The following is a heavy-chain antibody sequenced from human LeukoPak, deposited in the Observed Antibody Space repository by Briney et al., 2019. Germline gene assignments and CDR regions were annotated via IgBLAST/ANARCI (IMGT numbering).Heavy chain of an antibody. V-gene: IGHV3-23*01. Sequence: GGSLRLSCAASGFTFSSYAMSWVRQAPGKGLEWVSAISGSGGSTYYVDSVKGRFTISRDNSKNTLYLQMNSLRAEDTAVYYCAKGRGKRVPAAHSDYWGQGTLVTVSS. CDR2: ISGSGGST. CDR3: AKGRGKRVPAAHSDY. D-gene: IGHD2-2*01. CDR1: GFTFSSYA. J-gene: IGHJ4*02.